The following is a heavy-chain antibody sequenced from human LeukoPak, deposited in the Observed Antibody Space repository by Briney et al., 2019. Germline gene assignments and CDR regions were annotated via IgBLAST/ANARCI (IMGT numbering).Heavy chain of an antibody. CDR3: LRDLNWSLDQ. J-gene: IGHJ4*02. CDR2: IKSDGITI. D-gene: IGHD1-20*01. CDR1: GFTFSNYM. V-gene: IGHV3-74*01. Sequence: PGGSLRLSCAASGFTFSNYMMHWVRKAPGKGLVWVSSIKSDGITITYADSVKGRFTISRDNAKNTLYLQMNSLRAEDTAVYYCLRDLNWSLDQWGQGTLVTVSS.